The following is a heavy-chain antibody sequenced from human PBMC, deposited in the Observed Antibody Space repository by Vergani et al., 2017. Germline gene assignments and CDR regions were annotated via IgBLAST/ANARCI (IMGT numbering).Heavy chain of an antibody. D-gene: IGHD3-22*01. CDR3: AVDEYYYDSSGYYYASIYFDY. Sequence: QVPLVQSGAEVKKPGASVKVSCKAPGYTFTRYYMHWARSAPGQGLDWMGINNPSGGSTSYAQKFQSRGTMTRDTSTSTVYMGLSSLRSEDTAVYYCAVDEYYYDSSGYYYASIYFDYWGQGTLVTVSS. CDR1: GYTFTRYY. J-gene: IGHJ4*02. V-gene: IGHV1-46*01. CDR2: NNPSGGST.